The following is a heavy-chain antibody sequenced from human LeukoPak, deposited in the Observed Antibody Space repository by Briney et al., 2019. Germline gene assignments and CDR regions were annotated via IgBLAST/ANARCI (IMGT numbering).Heavy chain of an antibody. CDR3: ATDRGWRTSGYYLYYFEY. V-gene: IGHV3-7*01. CDR1: GFIFTNYF. CDR2: IKHDGSEK. D-gene: IGHD3-3*01. Sequence: PGGSLRLSCAASGFIFTNYFMSWVRQAPGKGLEWVASIKHDGSEKYYVDSVRGRFTISRDNTMNSLYLQMSSLRVEDTAVYYCATDRGWRTSGYYLYYFEYWGQGTLVTYSS. J-gene: IGHJ4*02.